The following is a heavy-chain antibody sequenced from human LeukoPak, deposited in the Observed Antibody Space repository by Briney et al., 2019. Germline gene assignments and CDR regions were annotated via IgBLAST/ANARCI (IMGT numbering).Heavy chain of an antibody. CDR3: ARDIVGASDY. V-gene: IGHV3-30-3*01. D-gene: IGHD1-26*01. CDR2: ISYDGSNK. CDR1: GFTFSSYA. Sequence: PGGSLRLSCAASGFTFSSYAMHWVRQAPGKGLEWVAVISYDGSNKYCADSVKGRFTISRDNSKNTLYLQMNSLRAEDTAVYYCARDIVGASDYWGQGTLVTVSS. J-gene: IGHJ4*02.